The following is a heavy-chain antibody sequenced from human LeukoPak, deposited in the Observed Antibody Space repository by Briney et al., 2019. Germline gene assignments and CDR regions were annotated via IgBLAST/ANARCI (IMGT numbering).Heavy chain of an antibody. CDR3: AKEGDGYNSIDY. V-gene: IGHV3-30-3*01. D-gene: IGHD5-24*01. CDR1: GFIFSSYG. J-gene: IGHJ4*02. CDR2: ISYDGNYK. Sequence: GGSLRLSCAASGFIFSSYGIHWVRQAPGKGLEWVTLISYDGNYKYYADSVKGRFTISRDNSKNTLYLQMNSLRAEDTAVYYCAKEGDGYNSIDYWGQGTLVTVSS.